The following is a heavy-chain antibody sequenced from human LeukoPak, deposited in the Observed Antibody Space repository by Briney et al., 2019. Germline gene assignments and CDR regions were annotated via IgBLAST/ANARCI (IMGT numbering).Heavy chain of an antibody. Sequence: GGSLRLSCAASGFTFSSYEMNWVRQAPGKGLEWVSYISSSGSTIYYADSVKGRFTISRDNAKNSLYLQMSSLRAEDTAVYYCAGGYRNPYYYYGMDVWGQGTTVTVSS. CDR1: GFTFSSYE. D-gene: IGHD1-14*01. CDR3: AGGYRNPYYYYGMDV. J-gene: IGHJ6*02. V-gene: IGHV3-48*03. CDR2: ISSSGSTI.